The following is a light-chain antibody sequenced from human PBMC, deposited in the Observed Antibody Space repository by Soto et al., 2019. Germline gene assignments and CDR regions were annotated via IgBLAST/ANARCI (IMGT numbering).Light chain of an antibody. CDR3: QKYNSAPLT. Sequence: DVPMTQSPSSLSAFVGDRVTITCRASQGIAPYLAWFQQKPGKVPKLLIYATSTLQSWVPSRFSGSGSGTDFTLTSNNLHPEDVGTYYCQKYNSAPLTFGGGPKVEIK. J-gene: IGKJ4*01. CDR1: QGIAPY. CDR2: ATS. V-gene: IGKV1-27*01.